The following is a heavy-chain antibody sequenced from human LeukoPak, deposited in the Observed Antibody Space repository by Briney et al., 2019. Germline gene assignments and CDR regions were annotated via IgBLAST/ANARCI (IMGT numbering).Heavy chain of an antibody. CDR3: ARDLHFPLDGG. D-gene: IGHD3-3*01. J-gene: IGHJ4*02. CDR1: GFTFSSYS. Sequence: GGSLGLSCAASGFTFSSYSMNWVRQAPGKGLEWVSSISSSSSYIHYADSVKGRFTISRDNAKNSLYLQMNSLRAEDTAVYYCARDLHFPLDGGWGQGTLVTVSS. CDR2: ISSSSSYI. V-gene: IGHV3-21*01.